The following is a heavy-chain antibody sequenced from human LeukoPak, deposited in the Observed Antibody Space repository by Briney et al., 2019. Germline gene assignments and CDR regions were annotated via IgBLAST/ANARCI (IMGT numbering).Heavy chain of an antibody. CDR1: GYTFTGYY. CDR3: ARCPYCSSTSCYNRAFDI. D-gene: IGHD2-2*02. CDR2: INPNSGGT. J-gene: IGHJ3*02. Sequence: GASVKVSCKASGYTFTGYYMHWVRQAPGQGLEWMGWINPNSGGTNYAQKFQGRVTMTRDTSISTAYMELSRLRSDDTAVYYCARCPYCSSTSCYNRAFDIWGQGTWSPSLQ. V-gene: IGHV1-2*02.